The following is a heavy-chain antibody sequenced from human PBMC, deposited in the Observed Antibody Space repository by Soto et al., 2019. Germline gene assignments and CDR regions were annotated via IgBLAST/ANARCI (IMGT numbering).Heavy chain of an antibody. CDR3: ARGAPVLRFLEWLPFDY. J-gene: IGHJ4*02. CDR1: GGSFSGYY. D-gene: IGHD3-3*01. Sequence: SETLSLTCAVYGGSFSGYYWSWIRQPPGKGLEWIGEINHSGSTNYNPSLKSRVTISVDTSKNQFSLKLSSVTAADTAVYYCARGAPVLRFLEWLPFDYWGQGTLVTVSS. CDR2: INHSGST. V-gene: IGHV4-34*01.